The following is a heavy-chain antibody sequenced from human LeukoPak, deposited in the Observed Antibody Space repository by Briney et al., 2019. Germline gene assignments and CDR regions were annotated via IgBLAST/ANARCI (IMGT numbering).Heavy chain of an antibody. J-gene: IGHJ4*02. D-gene: IGHD3-10*01. CDR3: ARGFVSGVFDY. CDR1: GGSFSGYY. CDR2: INHSGST. V-gene: IGHV4-34*01. Sequence: SETLSLTCAVYGGSFSGYYWSWIRQPPGKGLEWIGEINHSGSTNYNPSLKSRVTISVDTSKNQFSLELSSVTAADTAVYYCARGFVSGVFDYWGQGTLVTVSS.